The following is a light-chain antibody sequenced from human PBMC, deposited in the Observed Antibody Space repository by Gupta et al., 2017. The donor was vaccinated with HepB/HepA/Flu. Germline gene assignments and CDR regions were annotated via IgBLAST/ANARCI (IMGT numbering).Light chain of an antibody. V-gene: IGLV1-44*01. J-gene: IGLJ1*01. CDR1: SSNLGSNT. CDR2: INN. Sequence: QSVLTQPPSASGTPGQGVTISCSGSSSNLGSNTVNWYQQLPGAAHKRLILINNQRPYGVTDRVAGSKAGTSESPAIRGLKSEDEADDDGEAWHDRLMGDVFGTGTKVTVL. CDR3: EAWHDRLMGDV.